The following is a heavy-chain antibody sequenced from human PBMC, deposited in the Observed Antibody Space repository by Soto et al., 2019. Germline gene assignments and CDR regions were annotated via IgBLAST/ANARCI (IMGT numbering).Heavy chain of an antibody. CDR2: INPNSGGT. CDR3: ARDEVGAIAGMDV. Sequence: QVQLVQSGAEVKKPGASVKVSCKASGYTFTGYYMHWVRQAPGQGLEWMGWINPNSGGTNYAQKVQGWVTMTRDTSISTAYMELSRLRSDDTAVYYCARDEVGAIAGMDVWGQGTTVTVSS. CDR1: GYTFTGYY. V-gene: IGHV1-2*04. J-gene: IGHJ6*02. D-gene: IGHD1-26*01.